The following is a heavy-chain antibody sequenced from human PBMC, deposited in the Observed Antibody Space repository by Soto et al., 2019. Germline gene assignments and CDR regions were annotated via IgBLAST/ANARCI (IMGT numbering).Heavy chain of an antibody. CDR2: ISSSSSYI. J-gene: IGHJ5*02. Sequence: GGSLRLSCAASGFTFSSYSMNWVRQAPGKGLEWVSSISSSSSYIYYADSVKGRFTISRDNAKNSLYLQMNSLRAEDTAVYYCARPSSSWHNWFDPWGQGTLVTVSS. CDR3: ARPSSSWHNWFDP. V-gene: IGHV3-21*01. D-gene: IGHD6-13*01. CDR1: GFTFSSYS.